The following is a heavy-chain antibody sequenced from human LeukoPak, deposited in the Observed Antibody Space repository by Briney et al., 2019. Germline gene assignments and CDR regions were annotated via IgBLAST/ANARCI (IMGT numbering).Heavy chain of an antibody. J-gene: IGHJ4*02. D-gene: IGHD2-2*01. V-gene: IGHV3-21*01. CDR1: GFTFSSYN. CDR3: ARDSRYCSSTNCYHDY. Sequence: GGSLRLSCAASGFTFSSYNMNWVRQAPGKGLEWVSSISSSSSFIYYADSLKGRFTISRDNAKNSLYLQMNSLRAEDTAVYYCARDSRYCSSTNCYHDYWGQGTLVTVCS. CDR2: ISSSSSFI.